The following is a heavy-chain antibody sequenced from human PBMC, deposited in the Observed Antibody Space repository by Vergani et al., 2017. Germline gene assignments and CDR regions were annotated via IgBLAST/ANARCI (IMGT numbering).Heavy chain of an antibody. CDR1: GASINNDFYY. Sequence: QVQLQESGPGLVKPSQTLSLTCTVSGASINNDFYYWHWIRQPAGKGLEWIGRIYVSGITDYNSSLQSRVSMSVDTSKNQFSLTLTSVTAADTAVYYCARAYYYDSSGYYLYYYYGMDVWGQ. CDR3: ARAYYYDSSGYYLYYYYGMDV. CDR2: IYVSGIT. J-gene: IGHJ6*02. V-gene: IGHV4-61*02. D-gene: IGHD3-22*01.